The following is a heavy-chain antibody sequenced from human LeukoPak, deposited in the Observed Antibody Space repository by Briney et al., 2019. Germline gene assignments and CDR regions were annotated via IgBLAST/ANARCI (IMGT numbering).Heavy chain of an antibody. J-gene: IGHJ4*02. D-gene: IGHD6-19*01. Sequence: ASVKVSCKASGYTFTSYGISWVRQAPGQGLEWMGWISAYNGNTNYAQKLQGRVTMTTDTSTSTAYMELRSLRSDDTAVYYCASDDDEGIAVAGGIDYWGQGTLVTVSS. CDR2: ISAYNGNT. CDR1: GYTFTSYG. CDR3: ASDDDEGIAVAGGIDY. V-gene: IGHV1-18*01.